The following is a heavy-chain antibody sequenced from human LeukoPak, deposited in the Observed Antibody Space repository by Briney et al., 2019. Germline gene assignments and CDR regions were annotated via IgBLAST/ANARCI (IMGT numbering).Heavy chain of an antibody. J-gene: IGHJ6*02. Sequence: GGSLRLSCAASGSSFRSFEMSWVRQAPGKGLECIAYISSASGTIYHADSVKGRFTISRDNANNSLYLQMNSLRAEDTATYYCARSTELSDPYFYYGMDVWGQGTTVTVSS. D-gene: IGHD1-26*01. CDR2: ISSASGTI. CDR3: ARSTELSDPYFYYGMDV. CDR1: GSSFRSFE. V-gene: IGHV3-48*03.